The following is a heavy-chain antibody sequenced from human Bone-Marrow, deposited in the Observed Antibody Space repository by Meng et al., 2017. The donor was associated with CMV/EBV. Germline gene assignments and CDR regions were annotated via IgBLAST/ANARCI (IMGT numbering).Heavy chain of an antibody. CDR2: ISYNGSNK. CDR1: AFTFISYA. J-gene: IGHJ3*02. CDR3: AREDPPNAFDI. V-gene: IGHV3-30-3*01. Sequence: SCAASAFTFISYAMRWVRQAPGKVLEWLAVISYNGSNKYYADSVKGRFTISRDNSKNALYLQMNSLRAEDTAVYYCAREDPPNAFDIWGQGTMVTVSS.